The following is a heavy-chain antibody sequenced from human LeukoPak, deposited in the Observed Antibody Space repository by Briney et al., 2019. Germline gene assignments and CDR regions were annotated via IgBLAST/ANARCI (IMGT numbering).Heavy chain of an antibody. CDR1: GGTFRSFA. CDR2: IIPIFRTA. Sequence: SVKVSCKASGGTFRSFAISWVRQAPGQGLEWMGGIIPIFRTANYAQKFQGRVTITADESTSTAYMELSSLRSEDTAVYYCAREVGSSGWYAAEYFQHWGQGTLVTVSS. CDR3: AREVGSSGWYAAEYFQH. D-gene: IGHD6-19*01. V-gene: IGHV1-69*13. J-gene: IGHJ1*01.